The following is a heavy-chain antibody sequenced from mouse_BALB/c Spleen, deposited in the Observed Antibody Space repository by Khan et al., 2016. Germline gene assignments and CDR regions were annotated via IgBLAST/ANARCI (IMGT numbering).Heavy chain of an antibody. Sequence: VQLQESGAELARPGASVKMSCKASGYTFTSYTMFWVKQRPGQGLEWLGYVNPSNDYTDYNQKFKDKATLTADKSSSTAYMQLNSLTSEDSAVYYCAREGWLLDFFDYWGQGTTLTVSS. V-gene: IGHV1-4*01. J-gene: IGHJ2*01. CDR1: GYTFTSYT. D-gene: IGHD2-3*01. CDR3: AREGWLLDFFDY. CDR2: VNPSNDYT.